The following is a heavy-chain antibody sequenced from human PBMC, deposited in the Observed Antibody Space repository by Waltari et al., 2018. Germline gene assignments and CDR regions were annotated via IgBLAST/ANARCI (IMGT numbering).Heavy chain of an antibody. J-gene: IGHJ6*02. V-gene: IGHV3-9*01. CDR3: ARDRESDYYGMDV. Sequence: EVQLVESGGGLVQPGRSLRLSCAASGFTFDDYAMHWVRQAPGKGLEWVSGISWNSGSIGYADSVKGRFTISRDNAKNSLYLQMNSLRAEDTALYYCARDRESDYYGMDVWGQGTTVTVSS. CDR2: ISWNSGSI. CDR1: GFTFDDYA.